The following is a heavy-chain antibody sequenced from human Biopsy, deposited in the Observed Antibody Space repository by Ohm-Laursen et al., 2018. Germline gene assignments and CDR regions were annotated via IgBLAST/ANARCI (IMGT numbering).Heavy chain of an antibody. V-gene: IGHV4-4*07. Sequence: SDTLSLTCIVSGDSINNYYWSWIRQPAGKGLEWIGRIYTSWSPNYNLSLESRVNMSDDTSKNQFPLNLRLVTAADTAVYYCARGTGRYYVYGAFDIWGQGTVVTVSS. CDR2: IYTSWSP. D-gene: IGHD1-26*01. J-gene: IGHJ3*02. CDR3: ARGTGRYYVYGAFDI. CDR1: GDSINNYY.